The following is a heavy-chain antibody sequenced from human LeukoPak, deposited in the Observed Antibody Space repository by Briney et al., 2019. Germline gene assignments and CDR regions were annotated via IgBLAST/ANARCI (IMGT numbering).Heavy chain of an antibody. Sequence: ASVKVSCKASGYTFTNYGISWVRQAPGQGLEWMGWISAYHGNTNYAQKLQGRVTMTTGTSMSTVYMELRSLRSDDTAVYYCARNTSPGYGDPPAWFDPWGQGTLVTVSS. CDR1: GYTFTNYG. V-gene: IGHV1-18*01. CDR3: ARNTSPGYGDPPAWFDP. CDR2: ISAYHGNT. D-gene: IGHD4-17*01. J-gene: IGHJ5*02.